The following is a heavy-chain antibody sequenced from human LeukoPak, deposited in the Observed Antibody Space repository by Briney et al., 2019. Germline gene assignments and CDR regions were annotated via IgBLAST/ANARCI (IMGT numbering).Heavy chain of an antibody. J-gene: IGHJ4*02. Sequence: PSETLSLTCTVSGGSISSGDYYWSWIRQPPGKGLEWIGYIYYSGSTYYNPSLKSRVTISVDTSKNQFSLKLSSVTAADTAVYYCARGRRRDGYTHWGQGTLVTVSS. V-gene: IGHV4-30-4*02. D-gene: IGHD5-24*01. CDR1: GGSISSGDYY. CDR3: ARGRRRDGYTH. CDR2: IYYSGST.